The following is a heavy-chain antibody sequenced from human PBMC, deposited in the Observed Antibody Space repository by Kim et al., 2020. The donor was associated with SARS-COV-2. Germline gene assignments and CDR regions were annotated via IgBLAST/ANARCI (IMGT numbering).Heavy chain of an antibody. J-gene: IGHJ6*02. CDR3: ARSRRIYYGLDV. Sequence: STPSLQRRVTISVDTSKNQFSLKLSSVTAADTAVYYCARSRRIYYGLDVWGQGTTVTVSS. V-gene: IGHV4-34*01. D-gene: IGHD2-15*01.